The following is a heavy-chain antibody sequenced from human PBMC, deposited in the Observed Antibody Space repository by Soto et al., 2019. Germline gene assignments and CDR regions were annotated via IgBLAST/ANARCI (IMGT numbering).Heavy chain of an antibody. CDR2: MNPNSGNT. Sequence: ASVKVSCKASGYTFTSYDINWVRQATGQGLEWMGWMNPNSGNTGYAQKFQGRVTMTRNTSISTAYMELSSLRSEDTAVYYCARGVSGDYDFDYWGQGNLVTVSS. CDR3: ARGVSGDYDFDY. CDR1: GYTFTSYD. J-gene: IGHJ4*02. V-gene: IGHV1-8*01. D-gene: IGHD4-17*01.